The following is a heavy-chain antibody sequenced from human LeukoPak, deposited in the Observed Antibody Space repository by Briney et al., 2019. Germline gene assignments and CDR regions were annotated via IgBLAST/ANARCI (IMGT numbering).Heavy chain of an antibody. CDR1: GYSISSGYY. CDR2: IYHSGST. V-gene: IGHV4-38-2*02. Sequence: SETLSLTCTVSGYSISSGYYWGWIRQPPGKGLEWIGSIYHSGSTYYNPSLKSRVTISVDTSKNQFSLKLSSVTAADTAVYYCARISQSSGGFYYWGQGTLVTVSS. J-gene: IGHJ4*02. D-gene: IGHD2-15*01. CDR3: ARISQSSGGFYY.